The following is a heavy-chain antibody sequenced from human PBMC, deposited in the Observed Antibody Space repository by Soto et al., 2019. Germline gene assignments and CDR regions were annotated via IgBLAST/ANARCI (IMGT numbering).Heavy chain of an antibody. J-gene: IGHJ4*02. CDR3: ARNKVVVVPTETYSTFDS. Sequence: SETLSLTCTVSGGSMQNCYWTWIRQSPGKGLEWIGYIYFSESTNYNPSLKSRVTISGDTSKNQFSLRLTSVTAADTAIYYCARNKVVVVPTETYSTFDSWGQGALVTVS. CDR1: GGSMQNCY. D-gene: IGHD2-2*01. CDR2: IYFSEST. V-gene: IGHV4-59*01.